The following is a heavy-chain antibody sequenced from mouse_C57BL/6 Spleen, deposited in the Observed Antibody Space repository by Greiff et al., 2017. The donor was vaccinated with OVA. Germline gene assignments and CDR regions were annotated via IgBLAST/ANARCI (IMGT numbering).Heavy chain of an antibody. J-gene: IGHJ2*01. CDR3: ARAGYDYDGYFDY. D-gene: IGHD2-4*01. Sequence: QVQLQQPGPELVKPGASVKLSCKASGYTFTSYWMHWVKQRPGQGLEWIGNINPSNGGTNYNEKFKSKATLTVDKSSSTAYMQLSSLTSEDSAVYYCARAGYDYDGYFDYWGQGTTLTVSS. CDR1: GYTFTSYW. V-gene: IGHV1-53*01. CDR2: INPSNGGT.